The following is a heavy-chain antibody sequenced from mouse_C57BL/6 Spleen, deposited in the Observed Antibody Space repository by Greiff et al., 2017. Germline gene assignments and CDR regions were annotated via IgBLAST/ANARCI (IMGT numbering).Heavy chain of an antibody. V-gene: IGHV14-4*01. D-gene: IGHD2-3*01. J-gene: IGHJ1*03. CDR3: TTRDGYWYFDV. CDR2: MDPENGDT. CDR1: GFNIKDDY. Sequence: VQLQQSGAELVRPGASVKLSCTASGFNIKDDYMHWVKQRPEQGLEWIGWMDPENGDTEYASKFQGKATITADTSSNTAYLQLSSLTSEDTAVYYCTTRDGYWYFDVWGTGTTVTVSS.